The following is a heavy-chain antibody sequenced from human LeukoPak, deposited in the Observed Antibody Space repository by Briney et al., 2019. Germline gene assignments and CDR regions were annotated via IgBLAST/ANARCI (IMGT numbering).Heavy chain of an antibody. Sequence: GVSLRLSCATSGFTFRSHAMHWVRQSPGKGLEWVAQIWYDGSNKYYADSVKGRFSVSRDNSKNTLYLQMNSLRVEDTAVYYCVRDHGDYYFDYWGQGTLVTVSS. CDR1: GFTFRSHA. CDR2: IWYDGSNK. CDR3: VRDHGDYYFDY. D-gene: IGHD4-17*01. V-gene: IGHV3-30*02. J-gene: IGHJ4*02.